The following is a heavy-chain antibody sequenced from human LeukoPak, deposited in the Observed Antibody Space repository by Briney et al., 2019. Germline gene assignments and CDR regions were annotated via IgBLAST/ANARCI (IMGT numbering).Heavy chain of an antibody. CDR2: ISSSGSTI. CDR3: ARDFRVVRGVIITDNRFDP. J-gene: IGHJ5*02. Sequence: GGSLRLSCAASGFTFSDYYMSWIRQAPGKGLEWVSYISSSGSTIYYADSVKGRFTISRDNAKNSLYLQMNSLRAEDTAVYYCARDFRVVRGVIITDNRFDPWGQGTLVTVSS. CDR1: GFTFSDYY. D-gene: IGHD3-10*01. V-gene: IGHV3-11*01.